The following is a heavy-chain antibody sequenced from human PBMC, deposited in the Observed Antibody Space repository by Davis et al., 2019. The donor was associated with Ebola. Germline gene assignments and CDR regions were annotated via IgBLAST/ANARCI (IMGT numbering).Heavy chain of an antibody. CDR2: TYYRSKWYN. V-gene: IGHV6-1*01. J-gene: IGHJ6*02. D-gene: IGHD6-25*01. Sequence: SQTLSLTCAISGDSVSSNSAAWNWIRQSPSRGLEWLGRTYYRSKWYNDYALSVKSRITINPDTSKNQFSLQLNSVTPEDTAVYYCARDWVGIAAHDGAYYYYYGMDVWGQGTTVTVSS. CDR1: GDSVSSNSAA. CDR3: ARDWVGIAAHDGAYYYYYGMDV.